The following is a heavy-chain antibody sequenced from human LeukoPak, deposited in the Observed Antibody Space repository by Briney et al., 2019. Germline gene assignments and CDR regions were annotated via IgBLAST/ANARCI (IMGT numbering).Heavy chain of an antibody. Sequence: SVKVSCKASGGTFSSYAISWVRQAPGQVLGWMGRIIPILGIANYAQKSQGRVTITADKSTSTAYMELSSLRSEDTAVYYCARDPRAYIGSYVEDYWGQGTLVTVSS. CDR1: GGTFSSYA. CDR3: ARDPRAYIGSYVEDY. CDR2: IIPILGIA. J-gene: IGHJ4*02. D-gene: IGHD1-26*01. V-gene: IGHV1-69*04.